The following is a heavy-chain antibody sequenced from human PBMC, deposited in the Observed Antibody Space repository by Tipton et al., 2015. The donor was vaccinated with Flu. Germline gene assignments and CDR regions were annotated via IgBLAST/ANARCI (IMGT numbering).Heavy chain of an antibody. Sequence: GLVKPSETLSLTCGVPGDSITSSNYYWGWIRQPPGKGLEWIGNTFHSGNTYLNPSLKSRVTISIDTSKNQFSLKLTSVTAADTAVYYCARRDYSNYVSEPKNWFDPWGQGALVTVSS. CDR2: TFHSGNT. D-gene: IGHD4-11*01. V-gene: IGHV4-39*01. CDR1: GDSITSSNYY. J-gene: IGHJ5*02. CDR3: ARRDYSNYVSEPKNWFDP.